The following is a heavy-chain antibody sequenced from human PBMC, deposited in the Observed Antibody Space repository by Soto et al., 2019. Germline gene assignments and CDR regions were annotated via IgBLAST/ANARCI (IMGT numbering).Heavy chain of an antibody. V-gene: IGHV3-7*01. CDR3: ARFYN. CDR1: GFKFVDYW. CDR2: MNPDGSQE. J-gene: IGHJ4*02. Sequence: GGSLRLCWGASGFKFVDYWMSWVRLTPGKGLEWVAHMNPDGSQESYVDSVKGRFTMSRDNAQNSLFLHMSSLRPEDTAIYYCARFYNWGPGTLVTVSS.